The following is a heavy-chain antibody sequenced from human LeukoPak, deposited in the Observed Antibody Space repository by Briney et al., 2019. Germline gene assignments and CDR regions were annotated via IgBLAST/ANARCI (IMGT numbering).Heavy chain of an antibody. J-gene: IGHJ3*02. V-gene: IGHV3-30-3*01. CDR3: ARARYCSSITCREAFDI. D-gene: IGHD2-2*01. CDR1: GFPFSSYA. Sequence: GGSLRLSCAASGFPFSSYAMHWVRQAPGKGLEWVALISYDGNNKYYADSVKGRFTISRDNSKNTLYLQTNSLRAEGTAVYYCARARYCSSITCREAFDIWGQGTMVTVSS. CDR2: ISYDGNNK.